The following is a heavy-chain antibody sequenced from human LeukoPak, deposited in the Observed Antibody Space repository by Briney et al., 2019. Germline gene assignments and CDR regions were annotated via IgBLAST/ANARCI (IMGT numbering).Heavy chain of an antibody. D-gene: IGHD2-8*02. CDR2: QHHHGDAE. Sequence: GGAQRLFHGASGFTHQRCWQHCVPDARRRGLEEVANQHHHGDAEHCVDSLEGRFTVSRGNAKNSLYLQMHSLRAHDTAVYYCARQSRPILVPVGGIDYWGQGIPVTVSS. CDR3: ARQSRPILVPVGGIDY. CDR1: GFTHQRCW. J-gene: IGHJ4*02. V-gene: IGHV3-7*01.